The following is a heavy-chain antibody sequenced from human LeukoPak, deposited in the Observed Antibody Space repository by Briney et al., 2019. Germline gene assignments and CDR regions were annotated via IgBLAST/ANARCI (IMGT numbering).Heavy chain of an antibody. CDR1: GFTFSSYS. D-gene: IGHD6-13*01. CDR2: ISSSSSTI. J-gene: IGHJ4*02. Sequence: GGSLRLSCAAPGFTFSSYSMNWVRQAPGKGLEWVSCISSSSSTIYYADSVKGRFTISRDNAKNSLYLQMNSLRAEDTAVYYCARLGVGHYIAAAEEFDYWGQGTLVTVSS. CDR3: ARLGVGHYIAAAEEFDY. V-gene: IGHV3-48*04.